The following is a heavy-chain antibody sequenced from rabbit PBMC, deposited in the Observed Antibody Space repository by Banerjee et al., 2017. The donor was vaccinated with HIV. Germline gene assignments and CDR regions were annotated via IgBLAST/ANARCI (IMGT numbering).Heavy chain of an antibody. CDR3: VRDLYATSSAYYDL. CDR2: INTSSGNT. CDR1: GFSFSNKYV. J-gene: IGHJ6*01. V-gene: IGHV1S45*01. Sequence: QEQLEESGGDLVKPEGSLTLTCTASGFSFSNKYVMCWVRQAPGKGLEWIACINTSSGNTVYATWAKGRFTISSHNAQNTLYLQLNSLTAADTATYFCVRDLYATSSAYYDLWGPGTLVTVS. D-gene: IGHD1-1*01.